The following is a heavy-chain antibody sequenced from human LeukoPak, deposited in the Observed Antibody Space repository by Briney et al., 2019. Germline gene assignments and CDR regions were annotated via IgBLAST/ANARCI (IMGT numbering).Heavy chain of an antibody. CDR2: IIPIFGTA. CDR1: GGTFSSYA. J-gene: IGHJ6*04. D-gene: IGHD2-15*01. V-gene: IGHV1-69*06. CDR3: ARDIEGSGGYCSGGSCFYGMDV. Sequence: GPSVKVSCKASGGTFSSYAISWVRQAPGQGLEWRGGIIPIFGTANYAQKFQGRVTITADKSTSTAYMELSSLRSEDTAVYYCARDIEGSGGYCSGGSCFYGMDVWGKGTTVTVSS.